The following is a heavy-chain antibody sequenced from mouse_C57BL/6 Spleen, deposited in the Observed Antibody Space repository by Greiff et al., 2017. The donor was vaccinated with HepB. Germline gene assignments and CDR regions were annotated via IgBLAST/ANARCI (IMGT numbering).Heavy chain of an antibody. CDR3: ADYYGYDGEAWFAY. J-gene: IGHJ3*01. V-gene: IGHV5-6*01. Sequence: EVHLVESGGDLVKPGGSLKLSCAASGFTFSSYGMSWVRQTPDKRLEWVATISSGGSYTYYPDSVKGRVTISRDNAKNTLYLQMSSLKSEDTAMYYCADYYGYDGEAWFAYWGRGTLVTVSA. D-gene: IGHD2-2*01. CDR1: GFTFSSYG. CDR2: ISSGGSYT.